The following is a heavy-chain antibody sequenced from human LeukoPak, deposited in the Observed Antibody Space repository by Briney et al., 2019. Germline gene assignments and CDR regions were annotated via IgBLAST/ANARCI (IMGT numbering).Heavy chain of an antibody. Sequence: GGSLRLSCAASGSTFSSYGMSWVRQAPGKGLEWVSAISGSGGSTYYADSVKGRFTISRDNSKNTLYLQMNSLRAEDTAVYYCAKETLWFGELTLDYWGQGTLVTVSS. CDR2: ISGSGGST. CDR3: AKETLWFGELTLDY. CDR1: GSTFSSYG. V-gene: IGHV3-23*01. J-gene: IGHJ4*02. D-gene: IGHD3-10*01.